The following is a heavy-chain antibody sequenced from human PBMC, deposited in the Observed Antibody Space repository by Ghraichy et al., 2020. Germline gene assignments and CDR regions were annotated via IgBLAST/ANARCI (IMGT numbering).Heavy chain of an antibody. CDR3: ASYGDSGAPGAFDI. CDR2: IYYSGST. Sequence: SETLSLTCTVSGGSISSSSYYWGWIRQPPGKGLEWIGSIYYSGSTYYNPSLKSRVTISVDTSKNQFSLKLSSVTAADTAVYYCASYGDSGAPGAFDIWGQGTMVTVSS. J-gene: IGHJ3*02. D-gene: IGHD4-17*01. V-gene: IGHV4-39*01. CDR1: GGSISSSSYY.